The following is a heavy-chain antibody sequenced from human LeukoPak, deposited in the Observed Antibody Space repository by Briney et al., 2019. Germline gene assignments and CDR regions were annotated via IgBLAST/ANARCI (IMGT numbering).Heavy chain of an antibody. J-gene: IGHJ4*02. V-gene: IGHV3-23*01. CDR3: ARGPQLGSGYHPDC. CDR1: GFTFNSAA. Sequence: GGSLRLSCAASGFTFNSAAMTWVRQAPGGGLEWVSTITGSDDKTYYADSVKGRFTISRDYSKNTLHLQMKSLRVEDTAMYCCARGPQLGSGYHPDCWGQRTLVTVSS. D-gene: IGHD3-22*01. CDR2: ITGSDDKT.